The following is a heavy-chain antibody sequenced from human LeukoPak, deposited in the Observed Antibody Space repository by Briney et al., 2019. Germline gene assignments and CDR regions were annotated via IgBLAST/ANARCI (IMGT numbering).Heavy chain of an antibody. V-gene: IGHV3-23*01. D-gene: IGHD6-19*01. CDR2: ISGISGST. CDR3: AKDREAVATRGFDY. CDR1: GFTFSSYA. J-gene: IGHJ4*02. Sequence: GGSLRLSCAASGFTFSSYAMSWVRQAPGKGLEWVSAISGISGSTSYADSVKGRFTISRDNSKNTLCLQMNSLRADDTAVYYCAKDREAVATRGFDYWGQGTLVTVSS.